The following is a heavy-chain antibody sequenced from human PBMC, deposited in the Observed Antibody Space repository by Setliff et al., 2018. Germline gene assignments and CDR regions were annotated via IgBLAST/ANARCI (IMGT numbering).Heavy chain of an antibody. CDR2: IIPIFGTA. V-gene: IGHV1-69*13. J-gene: IGHJ3*02. D-gene: IGHD2-2*02. Sequence: SVKVSCKASGGTFSSYAISWVRQAPGQGLEWMGGIIPIFGTANYAQKFQGRVTITADESTSTAYMELSSLRSEDTAVYYCAREHTGPSPCDIWGQGTMVTVSS. CDR3: AREHTGPSPCDI. CDR1: GGTFSSYA.